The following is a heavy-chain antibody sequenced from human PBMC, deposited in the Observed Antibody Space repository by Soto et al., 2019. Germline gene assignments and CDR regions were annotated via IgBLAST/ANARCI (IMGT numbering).Heavy chain of an antibody. CDR3: AHIIITWGGVSALDAFDM. D-gene: IGHD3-16*01. CDR2: IYWDDDR. V-gene: IGHV2-5*02. J-gene: IGHJ3*02. Sequence: GLTLVNPTQTLTLTCSFSGFSLSTIRVGVAWIRQPPGKSLEWLAIIYWDDDRRYSPSLKTRLAITKDTSKNQVVLTMTNLDPGDAATYYCAHIIITWGGVSALDAFDMWGQGTMVTVS. CDR1: GFSLSTIRVG.